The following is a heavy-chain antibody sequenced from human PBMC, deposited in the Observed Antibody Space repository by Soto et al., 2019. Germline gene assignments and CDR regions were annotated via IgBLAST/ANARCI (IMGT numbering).Heavy chain of an antibody. CDR3: ARDGRARSAYSSDYYYVCGMEV. Sequence: GWSLRLSCAASGFIFSTYSMNLVRQAPGKGLEWVSYISTSTSTIYYADSVKGRFTISRDNAKNSLYLQMNRLRDEDTAVYFCARDGRARSAYSSDYYYVCGMEVWGEGTTFTVSS. J-gene: IGHJ6*02. CDR2: ISTSTSTI. V-gene: IGHV3-48*02. D-gene: IGHD3-3*01. CDR1: GFIFSTYS.